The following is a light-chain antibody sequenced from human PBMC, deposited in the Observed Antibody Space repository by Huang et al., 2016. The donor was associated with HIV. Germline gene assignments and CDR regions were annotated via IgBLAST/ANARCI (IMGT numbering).Light chain of an antibody. CDR1: QSISTY. V-gene: IGKV1-39*01. CDR2: AAS. CDR3: QQSHSTPYT. Sequence: DIQMTQSPSSLSASVGDRVTITCRASQSISTYLNWYQQKPGKSPKVLIYAASSLQRVVPSRFSGSGSGTDFTLTISSLQPEDFATYYCQQSHSTPYTFGQGTKLQ. J-gene: IGKJ2*01.